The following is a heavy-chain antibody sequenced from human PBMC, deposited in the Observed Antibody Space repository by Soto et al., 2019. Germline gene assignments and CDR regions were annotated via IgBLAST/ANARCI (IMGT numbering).Heavy chain of an antibody. V-gene: IGHV1-69*13. D-gene: IGHD3-10*01. CDR3: ATFGGITMVRGTNWFDP. CDR2: IIPIFGTA. CDR1: GGTFSSYA. J-gene: IGHJ5*02. Sequence: SVKVSCNASGGTFSSYAISWVRQAPGQGLEWMGGIIPIFGTANYAQKFQGRVTITADESTSTAYMELSSLRSEDTAVYYCATFGGITMVRGTNWFDPWGQGTLVTVSS.